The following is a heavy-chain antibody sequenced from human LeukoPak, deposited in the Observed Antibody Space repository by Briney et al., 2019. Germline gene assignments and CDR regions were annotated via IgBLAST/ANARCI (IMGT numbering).Heavy chain of an antibody. CDR2: IKFDGTAT. D-gene: IGHD5-24*01. V-gene: IGHV3-7*03. CDR1: GFTFRSFW. J-gene: IGHJ4*02. Sequence: PGGSLRLSCSGFGFTFRSFWMGWVRQAPGKGLEWVANIKFDGTATNYVDSVRGRFTISRDNAKNSLHLQMNTLRVEDTAVYYCTRGRDGSQSPIDDWGQGTLVTVSS. CDR3: TRGRDGSQSPIDD.